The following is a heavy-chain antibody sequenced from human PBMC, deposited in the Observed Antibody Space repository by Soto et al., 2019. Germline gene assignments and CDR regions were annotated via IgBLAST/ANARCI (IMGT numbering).Heavy chain of an antibody. V-gene: IGHV3-23*01. J-gene: IGHJ6*04. CDR2: ITGNGDLT. CDR3: AREESFNSGYYSVTGDFYYHALDV. CDR1: GYTFSSYS. Sequence: PGWSLRLSCAAPGYTFSSYSYHCGRQPPGKGVEWISCITGNGDLTHYAESVQGRFTISRDQSRNMLCLQMKSLRVEGTAVYYCAREESFNSGYYSVTGDFYYHALDVWGKGTTVTVSS. D-gene: IGHD3-22*01.